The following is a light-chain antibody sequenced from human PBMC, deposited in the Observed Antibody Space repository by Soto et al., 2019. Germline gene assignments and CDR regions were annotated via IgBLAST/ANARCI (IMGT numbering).Light chain of an antibody. Sequence: DIQMTQSPSTLSASVGDRVTITCRASQSISSWLAWYQQKPGKAPNLLISKASSLETGVPSRFSGSGSGTEFTLTISSLQPDDFATYYCQQYNTYLYTFGQGTKLEIK. CDR3: QQYNTYLYT. J-gene: IGKJ2*01. CDR2: KAS. V-gene: IGKV1-5*03. CDR1: QSISSW.